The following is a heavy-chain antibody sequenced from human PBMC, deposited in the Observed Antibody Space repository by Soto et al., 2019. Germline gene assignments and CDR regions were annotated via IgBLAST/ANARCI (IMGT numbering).Heavy chain of an antibody. D-gene: IGHD5-12*01. V-gene: IGHV1-69*06. CDR3: ARVSDMATINQDFDL. J-gene: IGHJ3*01. CDR1: GGTFSSYS. Sequence: SVKVSCKASGGTFSSYSIRWVRQAPVQGLEWMGGIIPIFGTANYAQKFQGRVTITADKSTSTAYMELSSLRSEDTAVYYCARVSDMATINQDFDLWGQGTMVTVSS. CDR2: IIPIFGTA.